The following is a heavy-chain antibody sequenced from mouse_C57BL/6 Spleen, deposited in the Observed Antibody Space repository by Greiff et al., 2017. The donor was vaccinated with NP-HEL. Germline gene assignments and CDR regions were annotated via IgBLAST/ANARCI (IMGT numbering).Heavy chain of an antibody. CDR3: ARWGSGSYYAMDY. Sequence: QVQLQQSGAELVKPGASVKISCKASGYAFSSYWMHWVKQRPGQGLEWIGMIHPNSGSTNYNEKFKSKATLTVAKSSSTAYMQLSSLTSEDSAVYYCARWGSGSYYAMDYWGQGTSVTVSS. J-gene: IGHJ4*01. V-gene: IGHV1-64*01. CDR2: IHPNSGST. D-gene: IGHD3-2*02. CDR1: GYAFSSYW.